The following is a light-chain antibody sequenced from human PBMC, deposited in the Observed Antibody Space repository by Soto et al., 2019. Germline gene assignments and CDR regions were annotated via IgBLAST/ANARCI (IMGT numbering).Light chain of an antibody. CDR1: QSIITY. J-gene: IGKJ5*01. CDR2: DES. V-gene: IGKV1-39*01. Sequence: DIQMPPSPASLSASVVDNVTITRRASQSIITYLNWFKQKKGKDHKVLIYDESALQSGVPYRLRGIVYGTDFTLRIQGLQPEEWASDEGQTRFSTPITGGQGTRLEIK. CDR3: QTRFSTPIT.